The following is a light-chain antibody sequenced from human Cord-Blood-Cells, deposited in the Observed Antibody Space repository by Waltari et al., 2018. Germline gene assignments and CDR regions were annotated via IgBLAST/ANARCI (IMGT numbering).Light chain of an antibody. Sequence: DIQLTQSPSFLSASVGDRVTITCRASQGISSYLAWYQQKPGKAPKLLIYAASTLQSGVPSRVSGSGSGTEFTLTISSLQPEDFATYYCQQLNSYPRFTFGPGTKVDI. CDR3: QQLNSYPRFT. J-gene: IGKJ3*01. V-gene: IGKV1-9*01. CDR2: AAS. CDR1: QGISSY.